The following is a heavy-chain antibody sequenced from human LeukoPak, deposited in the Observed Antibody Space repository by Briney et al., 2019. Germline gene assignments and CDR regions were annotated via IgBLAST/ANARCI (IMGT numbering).Heavy chain of an antibody. CDR2: INPNSGGT. Sequence: ASVKVSCKASGYTFTGYYMHWVRQAPGQGLEWMGWINPNSGGTNYAQKFQGRVTMTRDTSNSTAYMELSRLRSDDTDVYYCARDSSSSFWGPLGYYYMDVWGKGTTVTVSS. CDR3: ARDSSSSFWGPLGYYYMDV. V-gene: IGHV1-2*02. J-gene: IGHJ6*03. CDR1: GYTFTGYY. D-gene: IGHD6-6*01.